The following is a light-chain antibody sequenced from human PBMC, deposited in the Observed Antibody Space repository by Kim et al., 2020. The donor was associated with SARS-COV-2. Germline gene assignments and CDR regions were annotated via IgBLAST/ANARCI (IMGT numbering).Light chain of an antibody. CDR3: QQSSSSHLT. V-gene: IGKV1-39*01. J-gene: IGKJ4*01. CDR2: GAS. CDR1: RSISSR. Sequence: DIQLTQSPSSLSASVGDRVTITCRASRSISSRLNWFQQNPGKAPKLLIYGASNLQRGVPSRFSGSGSGTEFTLTISSLQPEDFATFYCQQSSSSHLTFGGGTKVDIK.